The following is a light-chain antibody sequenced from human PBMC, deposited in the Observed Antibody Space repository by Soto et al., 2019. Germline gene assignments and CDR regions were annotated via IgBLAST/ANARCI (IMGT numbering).Light chain of an antibody. J-gene: IGLJ3*02. CDR3: CSYAGSSTWV. Sequence: QSALTQPASVSGSPGQSITISCSGTSSDVGSYSLVSWFQQHPGKAPKLMIYEAYKRPSGVSNRFSGSKSGNTASLTISGLPTEDGADYSCCSYAGSSTWVFGGGTKLTVL. CDR1: SSDVGSYSL. V-gene: IGLV2-23*01. CDR2: EAY.